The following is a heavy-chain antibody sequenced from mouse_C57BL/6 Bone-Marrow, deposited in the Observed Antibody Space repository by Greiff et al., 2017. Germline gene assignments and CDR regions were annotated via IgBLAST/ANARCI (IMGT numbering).Heavy chain of an antibody. V-gene: IGHV5-9-1*02. Sequence: EVKLMESGEGLVKPGGSLKLSCAASGFTFSSYAMSWVRQTPEQRLEWVAYISSGGDYIYYADTVKGRFTISRDNARNTLYLQMSSLKSEDTAMYYCTREGDAMDYWGQGTSGTVSS. J-gene: IGHJ4*01. CDR1: GFTFSSYA. CDR3: TREGDAMDY. CDR2: ISSGGDYI.